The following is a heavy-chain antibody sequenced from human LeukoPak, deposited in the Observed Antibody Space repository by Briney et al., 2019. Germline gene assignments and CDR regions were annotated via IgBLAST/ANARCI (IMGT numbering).Heavy chain of an antibody. V-gene: IGHV4-34*01. J-gene: IGHJ4*02. D-gene: IGHD4-17*01. CDR3: ARIYDYGDAPGGVDY. CDR2: INHSGGT. CDR1: GGSFSGYY. Sequence: SETLSLTCAVYGGSFSGYYWSWIRQPPGKGLEWIGEINHSGGTNYNPSLKSRVTISVDTSKNQFSLKLSSVTAADTAVYYCARIYDYGDAPGGVDYWGQGTLVTVSS.